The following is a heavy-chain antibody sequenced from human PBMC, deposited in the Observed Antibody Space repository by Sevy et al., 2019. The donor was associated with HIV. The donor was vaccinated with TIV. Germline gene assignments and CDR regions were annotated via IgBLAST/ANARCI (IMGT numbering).Heavy chain of an antibody. CDR2: ISHDGRNNK. CDR1: GFTFSEFG. J-gene: IGHJ5*02. V-gene: IGHV3-30*04. Sequence: GGSLRLSCAASGFTFSEFGMHWVRQAPGKGLEWVAVISHDGRNNKYNADSVKGRFTISRGNSKNTLYLQMNSLRADDTAIYYCARDRGEILRSAFKSWGQGTLVTVSS. CDR3: ARDRGEILRSAFKS. D-gene: IGHD3-10*01.